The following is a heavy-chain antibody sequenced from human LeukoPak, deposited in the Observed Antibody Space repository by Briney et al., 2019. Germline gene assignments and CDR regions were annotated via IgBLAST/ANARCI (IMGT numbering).Heavy chain of an antibody. CDR2: IYSGGTT. CDR3: AIGAVTRFEI. J-gene: IGHJ3*02. Sequence: GGSLRLSCAASGFTVSSNYMSWVRQAPGKGLEWVSVIYSGGTTYYAESVKGRLTISRDNSYNTLYLQINSRSTEDTAVYYCAIGAVTRFEIWGQGTMVTVSS. CDR1: GFTVSSNY. V-gene: IGHV3-53*01. D-gene: IGHD4-17*01.